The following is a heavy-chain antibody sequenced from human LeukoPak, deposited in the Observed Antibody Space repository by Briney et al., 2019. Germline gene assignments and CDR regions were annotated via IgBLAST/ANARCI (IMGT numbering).Heavy chain of an antibody. CDR3: ARVRRGWYQEY. V-gene: IGHV3-30*03. CDR1: VFSFSDYV. CDR2: ISYYGGSQ. Sequence: SGGSLRLSCAASVFSFSDYVMHWVRQAPGKGLEVVALISYYGGSQNYADSVRGRFTISRDNPQSTLYLQMNSLSAEDTAVYYCARVRRGWYQEYWGQGILVTVSS. J-gene: IGHJ4*02. D-gene: IGHD6-19*01.